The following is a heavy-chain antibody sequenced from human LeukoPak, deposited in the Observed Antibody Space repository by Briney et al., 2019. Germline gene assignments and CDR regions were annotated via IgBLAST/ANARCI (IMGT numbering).Heavy chain of an antibody. CDR3: ASPQSIAAAGTTGESWFDP. CDR2: INPNSGGT. V-gene: IGHV1-2*02. J-gene: IGHJ5*02. Sequence: GASVKVSCKASGYTFTGYYMHWVRQAPGQGLEWMGWINPNSGGTNYAQKFQGRVTMTRDTSISTAYMELSRLRSDDTAVYYCASPQSIAAAGTTGESWFDPWGQGTLVTVSS. CDR1: GYTFTGYY. D-gene: IGHD6-13*01.